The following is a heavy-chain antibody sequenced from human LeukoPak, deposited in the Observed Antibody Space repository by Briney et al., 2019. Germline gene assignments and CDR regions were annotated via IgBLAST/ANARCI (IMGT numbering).Heavy chain of an antibody. CDR2: INIDDGNT. Sequence: GASVKVSCKASGYRFPTYGIHWVRQAPGQGLEWMGWINIDDGNTECAQKFHGRVTLTRDTSTSIAYMELRSLTSDDTALYYCGRVYYDILTGFPSYSDYWGQGTLVTVSS. CDR1: GYRFPTYG. CDR3: GRVYYDILTGFPSYSDY. V-gene: IGHV1-18*01. J-gene: IGHJ4*02. D-gene: IGHD3-9*01.